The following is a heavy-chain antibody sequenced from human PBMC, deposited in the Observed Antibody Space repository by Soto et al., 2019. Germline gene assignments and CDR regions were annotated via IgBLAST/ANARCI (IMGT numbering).Heavy chain of an antibody. Sequence: GESLKISCKGSGYSFTSYWIGWVRQMPGKGLEWMGIIYPGDSDTRYSPSFQGQVTISADKSISTAYLQWSSLKDSDTAMYYCARIVARYASSSQAGPLVFDYWGPGTLVTVSS. V-gene: IGHV5-51*01. CDR2: IYPGDSDT. CDR3: ARIVARYASSSQAGPLVFDY. D-gene: IGHD6-6*01. CDR1: GYSFTSYW. J-gene: IGHJ4*02.